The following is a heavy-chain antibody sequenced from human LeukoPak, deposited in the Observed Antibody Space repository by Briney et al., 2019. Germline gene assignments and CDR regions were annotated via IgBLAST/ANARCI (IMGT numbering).Heavy chain of an antibody. Sequence: SETLSLTCAVYGGSFSGYYWSWIRQPPGKGLEWIGEINHSGSTYYNPSLKSRVTISVDTSKNQFSLKLSSVTAADTAVYYCARTVSSSWYRGTDYWGQGTLVTVSS. CDR3: ARTVSSSWYRGTDY. D-gene: IGHD6-13*01. V-gene: IGHV4-34*01. CDR1: GGSFSGYY. J-gene: IGHJ4*02. CDR2: INHSGST.